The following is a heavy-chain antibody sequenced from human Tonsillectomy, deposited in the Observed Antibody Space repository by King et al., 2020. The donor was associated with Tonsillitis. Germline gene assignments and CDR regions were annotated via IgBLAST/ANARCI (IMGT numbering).Heavy chain of an antibody. V-gene: IGHV3-23*04. CDR1: GFTFSTYA. D-gene: IGHD3-22*01. CDR2: LSGSGGTT. Sequence: EVQLVQSGGGLVQPGGSLRLSCAASGFTFSTYAMSWVRQAPGKGLEWVSTLSGSGGTTYYADSVKGRFTISRDNSKNTLYLQMDTLRAEDTAVYYCAKATGTYYYDDSGFHPNDYWGQGTLVTVSS. CDR3: AKATGTYYYDDSGFHPNDY. J-gene: IGHJ4*02.